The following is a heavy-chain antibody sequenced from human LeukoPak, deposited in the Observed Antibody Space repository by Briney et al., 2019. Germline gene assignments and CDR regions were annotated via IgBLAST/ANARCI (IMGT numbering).Heavy chain of an antibody. J-gene: IGHJ3*02. CDR3: ARDSSSFHYDAFDI. D-gene: IGHD6-6*01. CDR1: GYTFTGYY. Sequence: ASVKVSCKASGYTFTGYYMRWVRQAPGQGLEWMGRINPNSGGTNYAQKFQGRVTMTRDTSISTAYMELSRLRSDDTAVYYCARDSSSFHYDAFDIWGQGTMVTVSS. V-gene: IGHV1-2*06. CDR2: INPNSGGT.